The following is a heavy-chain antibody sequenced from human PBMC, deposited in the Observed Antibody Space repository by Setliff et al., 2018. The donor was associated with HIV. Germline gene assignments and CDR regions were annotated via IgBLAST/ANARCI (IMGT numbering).Heavy chain of an antibody. Sequence: ASVKVSCKASGYTFTKYDINWVRQATGQGLEWMGWMNPNSGNAEYAQKFQGRVTFTWDTSASTAYMELSSLRSEDTAVYYCARDSSFVAAYNYWSGFSYFDFWGQGTLVTVSS. CDR1: GYTFTKYD. CDR3: ARDSSFVAAYNYWSGFSYFDF. D-gene: IGHD3-3*01. CDR2: MNPNSGNA. J-gene: IGHJ4*02. V-gene: IGHV1-8*03.